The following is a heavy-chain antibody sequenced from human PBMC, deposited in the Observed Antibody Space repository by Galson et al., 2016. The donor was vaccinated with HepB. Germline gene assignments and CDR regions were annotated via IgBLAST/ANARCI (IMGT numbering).Heavy chain of an antibody. Sequence: LRLSCAASGFSFSDYGMSWVRQAPGKGLEWVSTIRGGDYSTYYAESVKGRFTISRANFKNTLDLQMNSLRAEDTDIYYCAKGLQYYSYALDVWGQGTTVTVCS. CDR2: IRGGDYST. CDR3: AKGLQYYSYALDV. V-gene: IGHV3-23*01. J-gene: IGHJ6*02. CDR1: GFSFSDYG.